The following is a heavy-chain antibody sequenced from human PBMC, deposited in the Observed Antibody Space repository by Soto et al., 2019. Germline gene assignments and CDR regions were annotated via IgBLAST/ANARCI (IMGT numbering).Heavy chain of an antibody. CDR1: GCTFTSYG. CDR2: ISAYNGNT. V-gene: IGHV1-18*04. D-gene: IGHD1-26*01. Sequence: GSVKVSCKASGCTFTSYGISWVRQAPGQGLEGMGWISAYNGNTNYAQKLQGRVTMTTDTSTSTAYMELRSLRSDDTAVYYCAREDGSTTTPFDFDYWGQGTLVTVSS. CDR3: AREDGSTTTPFDFDY. J-gene: IGHJ4*02.